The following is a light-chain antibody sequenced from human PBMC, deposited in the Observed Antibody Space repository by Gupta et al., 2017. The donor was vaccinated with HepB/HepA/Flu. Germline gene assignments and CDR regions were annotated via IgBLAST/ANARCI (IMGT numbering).Light chain of an antibody. Sequence: DTQMTQSPSSVSASVGDRVSITCRASQGISTRLAWYQQKPGKAPKLLIYDASSLKSGVPSRFSGSGSGTHFTLTINNLQPEDVATYYCQQASTFPFTFGPGTKVDF. J-gene: IGKJ3*01. V-gene: IGKV1D-12*01. CDR2: DAS. CDR3: QQASTFPFT. CDR1: QGISTR.